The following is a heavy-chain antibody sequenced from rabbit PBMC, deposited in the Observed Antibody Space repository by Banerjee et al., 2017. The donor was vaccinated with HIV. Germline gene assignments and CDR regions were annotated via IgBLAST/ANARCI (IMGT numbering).Heavy chain of an antibody. J-gene: IGHJ3*01. V-gene: IGHV1S47*01. CDR3: ARGYTAYGYAPTRLDL. CDR2: IDPVFGRT. Sequence: QEQLVESGGGLVQPEGSLKLSCKASGFDFSSYGVSWVRQAPGKGLEWIGYIDPVFGRTYYASWVNGRFTISSHDAQNTLYLQLNSLTAADTATYFCARGYTAYGYAPTRLDLWGPGTLVTVS. D-gene: IGHD6-1*01. CDR1: GFDFSSYG.